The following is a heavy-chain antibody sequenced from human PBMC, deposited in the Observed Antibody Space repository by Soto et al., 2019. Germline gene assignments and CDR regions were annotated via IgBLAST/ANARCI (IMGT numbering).Heavy chain of an antibody. CDR2: IYYSGST. CDR1: GGSISSGGYY. V-gene: IGHV4-31*03. Sequence: QVQLQESGPGLVKPSQTLSLTCTVSGGSISSGGYYWSWIRQHPGKGLEWIGYIYYSGSTYYNPSLKSRVTISVDTSKNQFSLKLSSVTAADTAVYYCARAPYDYIWGSYRADAFDIWGQGTMVTVSS. J-gene: IGHJ3*02. D-gene: IGHD3-16*02. CDR3: ARAPYDYIWGSYRADAFDI.